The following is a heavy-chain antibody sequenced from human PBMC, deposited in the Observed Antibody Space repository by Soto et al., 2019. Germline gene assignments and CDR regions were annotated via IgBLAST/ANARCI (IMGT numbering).Heavy chain of an antibody. CDR1: GGTFSSYS. CDR2: IIPIFGTA. D-gene: IGHD1-26*01. Sequence: QVQLVQSGAEVKKPGSSVKVSCKASGGTFSSYSINWVRQAPGQGLEWMGEIIPIFGTANYAQKFQGRVTMTADKSTSTAYMELSSLRSEDTALYYCARDGGRHSGGIDYWGQGTRVTVSS. CDR3: ARDGGRHSGGIDY. J-gene: IGHJ4*02. V-gene: IGHV1-69*06.